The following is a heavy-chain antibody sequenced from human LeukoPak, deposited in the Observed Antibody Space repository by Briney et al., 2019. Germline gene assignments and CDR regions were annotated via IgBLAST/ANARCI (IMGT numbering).Heavy chain of an antibody. D-gene: IGHD5-18*01. Sequence: SETLSLTCTVSGGSISSYYWSWIRQPPGKGLEWIGYIYYSGSANYNPSLKSRFTISVDTSKNQFSLKLSSVTAADTAVYYCARVSYSYPTDWGQGTLVTVSS. V-gene: IGHV4-59*01. J-gene: IGHJ4*02. CDR2: IYYSGSA. CDR3: ARVSYSYPTD. CDR1: GGSISSYY.